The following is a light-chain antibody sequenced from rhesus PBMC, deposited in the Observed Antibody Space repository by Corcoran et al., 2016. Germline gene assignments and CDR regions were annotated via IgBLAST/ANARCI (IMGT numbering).Light chain of an antibody. J-gene: IGLJ1*01. Sequence: QSAPIQSPSVSGSLGQSVTISCTGTSSDIGGYNYVSWYQQYPGTAPKLMISEVSKRPSGVSDRFSGSKSGNTASLTISGLQAEDEADYYCSSYAGSNTYIFGAGTRLTVL. CDR1: SSDIGGYNY. CDR2: EVS. CDR3: SSYAGSNTYI. V-gene: IGLV2-32*02.